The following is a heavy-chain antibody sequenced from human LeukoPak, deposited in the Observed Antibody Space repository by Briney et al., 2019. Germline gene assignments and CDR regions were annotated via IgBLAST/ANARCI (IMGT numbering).Heavy chain of an antibody. CDR3: ARGEYSYGLDY. V-gene: IGHV4-34*01. CDR2: INHSGST. Sequence: PSETLSLTCAVYGGSFSGYYWSSIRQPPGKGLEWIGEINHSGSTNYNPSLKSRVTISVDTSKNQFSLKLSSVTAADTAVYYCARGEYSYGLDYWGQGTLVTVSS. J-gene: IGHJ4*02. D-gene: IGHD5-18*01. CDR1: GGSFSGYY.